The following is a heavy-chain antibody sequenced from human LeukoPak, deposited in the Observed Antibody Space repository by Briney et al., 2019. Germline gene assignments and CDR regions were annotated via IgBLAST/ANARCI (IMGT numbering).Heavy chain of an antibody. CDR3: ATSRYCSSTSCPRGHYYYYMDV. V-gene: IGHV4-4*02. Sequence: SETLSLTCAVSGGSISSSNWWSWVRQPPGKGLEWIGEIYHSGSTNYNPSLKSRVTISVDTSKNQFSLKLSSVTAADTAVYYCATSRYCSSTSCPRGHYYYYMDVWGKGTTVTVSS. CDR1: GGSISSSNW. D-gene: IGHD2-2*01. CDR2: IYHSGST. J-gene: IGHJ6*03.